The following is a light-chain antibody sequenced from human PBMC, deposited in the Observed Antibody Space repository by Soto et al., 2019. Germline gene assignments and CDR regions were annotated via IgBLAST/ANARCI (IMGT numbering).Light chain of an antibody. Sequence: EIVMTQSPATLSVSPGERATLSCRASQSVNSNLAWYRQKPGQAPRLLISDASTRATGVPARFSGSGSGTEFTLTISSLQSEDSGIYCYQQYNFWPPLTFGGGTKVEIK. V-gene: IGKV3-15*01. J-gene: IGKJ4*01. CDR3: QQYNFWPPLT. CDR2: DAS. CDR1: QSVNSN.